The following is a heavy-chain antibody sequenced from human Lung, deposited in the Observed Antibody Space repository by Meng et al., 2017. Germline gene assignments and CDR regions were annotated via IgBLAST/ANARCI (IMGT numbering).Heavy chain of an antibody. D-gene: IGHD2-21*01. CDR3: TKNDFYCLGY. V-gene: IGHV4-4*02. J-gene: IGHJ4*02. CDR2: IYHSGST. Sequence: VHLQESGPGLGKPSGTLSLTCAVSGGSISSDNWWSWVRQPPGKGLEWIGEIYHSGSTNYNPSLKSRITISVDKPKNQFSLTLSSVTAADTAVYYCTKNDFYCLGYWGQGTLVTVSS. CDR1: GGSISSDNW.